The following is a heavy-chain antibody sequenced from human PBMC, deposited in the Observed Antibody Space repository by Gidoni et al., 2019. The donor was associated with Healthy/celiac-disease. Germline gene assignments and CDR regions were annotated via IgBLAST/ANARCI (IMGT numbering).Heavy chain of an antibody. CDR2: IIPIFGTA. CDR3: ARDVFPYYDSSGYYYGCDY. D-gene: IGHD3-22*01. Sequence: QVQLVQSGAEVKKPGSSVKVSCKASGGTFSSYAISWVRQAPGQGLEWMGGIIPIFGTANYAQKFQGRVTITADESTSTAYMELSSLRSEDTAVYYCARDVFPYYDSSGYYYGCDYWGQGTLVTVSS. J-gene: IGHJ4*02. V-gene: IGHV1-69*01. CDR1: GGTFSSYA.